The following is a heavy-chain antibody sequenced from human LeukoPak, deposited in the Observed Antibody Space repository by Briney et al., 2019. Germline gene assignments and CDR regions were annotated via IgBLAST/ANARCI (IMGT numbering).Heavy chain of an antibody. CDR3: ANSGGESDMTYLN. Sequence: GSLRLSCAASGFTFSSYGMHWVRQAPGKGLEWVAVISYDGSNKYYADSVKGRFTISRDNSKNTLYLQMNSLRAEDTAVYYCANSGGESDMTYLNWGQGTLVTVSS. V-gene: IGHV3-30*18. D-gene: IGHD4-17*01. CDR1: GFTFSSYG. J-gene: IGHJ4*02. CDR2: ISYDGSNK.